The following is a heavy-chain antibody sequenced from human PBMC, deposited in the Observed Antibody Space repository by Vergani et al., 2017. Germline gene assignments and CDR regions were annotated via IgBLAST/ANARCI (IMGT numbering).Heavy chain of an antibody. D-gene: IGHD3-3*01. V-gene: IGHV1-46*01. CDR2: INPSGGST. CDR1: GYTFTSYY. CDR3: ARVPAYDFWSGYYFVGLSHFDY. J-gene: IGHJ4*02. Sequence: QVQLVQSGAEVKKPGASVKVSCKASGYTFTSYYMHWVRQAPGQGLEWMGIINPSGGSTSYAQEFQGRVTMTRDTSTSTVYMELSSLRSEDTAVYYCARVPAYDFWSGYYFVGLSHFDYWGKGTLVTVSS.